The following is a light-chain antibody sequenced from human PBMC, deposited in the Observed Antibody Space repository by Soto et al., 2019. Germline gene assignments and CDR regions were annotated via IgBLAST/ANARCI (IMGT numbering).Light chain of an antibody. Sequence: IELTQSPSSLSAPVGDTFTISCRASQTVSSYLNWYQQKVGQAPRLLIYFISRLQTGVPSRFSGSGSGRDFTLTITSPQPEDSATYYCQQTYSRPITFGQGTRLEI. CDR3: QQTYSRPIT. V-gene: IGKV1-39*01. J-gene: IGKJ5*01. CDR2: FIS. CDR1: QTVSSY.